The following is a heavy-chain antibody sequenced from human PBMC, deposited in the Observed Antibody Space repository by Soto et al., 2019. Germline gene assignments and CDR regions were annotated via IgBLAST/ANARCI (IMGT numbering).Heavy chain of an antibody. CDR2: INPKSGGT. V-gene: IGHV1-2*02. CDR1: GYTFTVYY. D-gene: IGHD1-26*01. J-gene: IGHJ4*02. CDR3: ARDLAKGGGSAGFDY. Sequence: ASVKVSCKASGYTFTVYYMHWVRQAPGQGLEWMGWINPKSGGTMYPQKFQGRVTMTWDTSISTAYMALTRLRSDDTAVFYCARDLAKGGGSAGFDYWGQGTLVTVSS.